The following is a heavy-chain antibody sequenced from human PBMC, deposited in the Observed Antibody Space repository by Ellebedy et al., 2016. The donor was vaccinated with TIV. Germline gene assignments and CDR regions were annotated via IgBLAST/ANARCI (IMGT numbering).Heavy chain of an antibody. CDR1: GGAFTPYF. V-gene: IGHV4-59*13. CDR2: SHFIGNT. CDR3: ARGSSTYSSFDT. Sequence: SETLSLXXTVSGGAFTPYFLRCIRQTPGQGLEWIGYSHFIGNTKYNPSLESRVTMSVDTSKKQCSLHLSSVTAADTAVYFYARGSSTYSSFDTWGQGILVTVSS. D-gene: IGHD5-18*01. J-gene: IGHJ5*02.